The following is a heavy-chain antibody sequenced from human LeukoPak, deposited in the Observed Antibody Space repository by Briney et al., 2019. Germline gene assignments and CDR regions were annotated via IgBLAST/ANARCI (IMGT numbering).Heavy chain of an antibody. CDR1: GFTFSSYS. Sequence: GGSLRLSCAASGFTFSSYSMNWVRQAPGKGLEWVSSISSSSSYIYYADSVKGRFTISRDNAKDSLYLQMNSLRVEDTAIYYCARDPYNGAYSEGYYYYYMDVWGKGTTVTVSS. J-gene: IGHJ6*03. D-gene: IGHD1-1*01. CDR3: ARDPYNGAYSEGYYYYYMDV. V-gene: IGHV3-21*01. CDR2: ISSSSSYI.